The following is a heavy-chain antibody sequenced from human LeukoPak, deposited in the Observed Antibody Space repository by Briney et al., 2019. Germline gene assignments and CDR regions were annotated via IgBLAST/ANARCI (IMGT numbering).Heavy chain of an antibody. Sequence: SEALSLTCIVSGDSVSRHHWSWIRQSPGKGLEWIGYVYYNGSTEYTPSLKNRVSISIDTSKNQFSLRLSSVTAADTAVYYCARGGHHDFWSGYYAHMDVWGKGKRVTVSS. CDR3: ARGGHHDFWSGYYAHMDV. D-gene: IGHD3-3*01. CDR2: VYYNGST. J-gene: IGHJ6*03. CDR1: GDSVSRHH. V-gene: IGHV4-59*02.